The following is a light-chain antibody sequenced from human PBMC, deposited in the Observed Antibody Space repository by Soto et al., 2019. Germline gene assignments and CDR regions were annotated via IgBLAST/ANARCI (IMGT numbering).Light chain of an antibody. J-gene: IGKJ5*01. CDR1: QSVSNY. CDR2: GVS. Sequence: EIVLTQSPATLSLSPGERATLSCWASQSVSNYFVWYQQKPGQAPRLLIYGVSSRATGIPDRFSGSGSGTDFTLTISSLEPEDFAVYYCQQRSNWRTFGQGTRLEIK. CDR3: QQRSNWRT. V-gene: IGKV3-11*01.